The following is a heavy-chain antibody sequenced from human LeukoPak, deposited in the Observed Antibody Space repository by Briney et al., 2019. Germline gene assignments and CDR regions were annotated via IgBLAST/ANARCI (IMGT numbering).Heavy chain of an antibody. CDR2: IYYSGST. CDR3: ARAPNYDFWSGYYTEQRYYFDY. CDR1: GGSISSYY. Sequence: SETLSLTCTVSGGSISSYYWSWIRQPPGKGLEWIGNIYYSGSTNYNPSLKSRVTISVDTSKNQFSLKLSSVTAADTAMYYCARAPNYDFWSGYYTEQRYYFDYWGQGTLVTVSS. D-gene: IGHD3-3*01. V-gene: IGHV4-59*01. J-gene: IGHJ4*02.